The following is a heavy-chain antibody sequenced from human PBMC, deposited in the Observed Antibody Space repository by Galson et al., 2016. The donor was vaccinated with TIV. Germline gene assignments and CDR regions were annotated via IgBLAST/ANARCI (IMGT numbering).Heavy chain of an antibody. Sequence: ETLSLTCGVSGGSFRGYYWTRIRLPPGKGLEWIGEIDDSGSSNSIPFLKSRLTMSVDTSANRFSLQLSSVTAADTAVYYCTRGRFESGSYYNNGFDYWGQGTPVTVSS. V-gene: IGHV4-34*01. CDR1: GGSFRGYY. CDR2: IDDSGSS. CDR3: TRGRFESGSYYNNGFDY. D-gene: IGHD3-10*01. J-gene: IGHJ4*02.